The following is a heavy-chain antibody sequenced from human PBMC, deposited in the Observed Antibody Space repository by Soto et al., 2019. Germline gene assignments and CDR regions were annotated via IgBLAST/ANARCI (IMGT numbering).Heavy chain of an antibody. D-gene: IGHD3-10*01. J-gene: IGHJ1*01. Sequence: SETLSLTCSVSGGSIISYYWSWIRQPPGKGLEWIGYIYYSGSTNYNPSLKSRVTISVDTSKNQFSLKLSSVTAADTAVYYCARGGRGMVRGDPNFQHWGQGTLVTVSS. CDR2: IYYSGST. CDR3: ARGGRGMVRGDPNFQH. CDR1: GGSIISYY. V-gene: IGHV4-59*01.